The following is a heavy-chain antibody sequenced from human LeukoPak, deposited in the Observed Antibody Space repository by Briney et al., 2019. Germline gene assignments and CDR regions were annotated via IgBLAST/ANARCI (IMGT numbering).Heavy chain of an antibody. CDR3: ARAFGAYCGGDCSGHDY. V-gene: IGHV3-21*01. CDR2: IGSSSSYI. J-gene: IGHJ4*02. Sequence: GGSLRLSCAASGFTFSSYSMNWVRQAPGKGLEWVSSIGSSSSYIYYADSVKGRSTISRDNAKNSLYLQMNSLRAEDTAVYYCARAFGAYCGGDCSGHDYWGQGTLVTVSS. CDR1: GFTFSSYS. D-gene: IGHD2-21*02.